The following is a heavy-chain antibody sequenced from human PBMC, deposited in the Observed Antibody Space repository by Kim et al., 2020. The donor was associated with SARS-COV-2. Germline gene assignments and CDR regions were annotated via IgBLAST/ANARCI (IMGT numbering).Heavy chain of an antibody. Sequence: SVKVSCKASGGTFSSYAISWVRQAPGQGLEWMGGIIPIFGTANYAQKFQGRVTITADESTSTAYMELSSLRSEDTAVYYCARFKADYYDSSGYQKNWYFDLWGRGTLVTVSS. CDR3: ARFKADYYDSSGYQKNWYFDL. D-gene: IGHD3-22*01. V-gene: IGHV1-69*13. J-gene: IGHJ2*01. CDR1: GGTFSSYA. CDR2: IIPIFGTA.